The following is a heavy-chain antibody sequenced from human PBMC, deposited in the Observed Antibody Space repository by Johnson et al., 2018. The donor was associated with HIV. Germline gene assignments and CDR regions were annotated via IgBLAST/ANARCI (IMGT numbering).Heavy chain of an antibody. J-gene: IGHJ3*02. D-gene: IGHD3-9*01. Sequence: QVQLVESGGGLIQPGGSLRLSCVASGFTVSNNFMSWIRQAPGKGLEWVSYISSSGSTIYYADSVTGRFTISRDNAKHSLFLQMNSLRGEDTGVYYCATDILFATARSDHDAFDTWGQGTMVTVSS. V-gene: IGHV3-11*04. CDR3: ATDILFATARSDHDAFDT. CDR2: ISSSGSTI. CDR1: GFTVSNNF.